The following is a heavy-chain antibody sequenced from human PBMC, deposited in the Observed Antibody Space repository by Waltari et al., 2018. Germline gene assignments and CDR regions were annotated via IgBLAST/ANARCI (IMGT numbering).Heavy chain of an antibody. D-gene: IGHD6-19*01. CDR3: ARARWLVGGYYFDY. CDR1: GFTFSSYE. J-gene: IGHJ4*02. V-gene: IGHV3-48*03. CDR2: ISSSGSTI. Sequence: EVQLVESGGGLVQPGGSLRLSCAASGFTFSSYEMNWVRQAPGKGLEWVSYISSSGSTIYYADSVKGRFTISRDNAKNSLYLQMNSLRAEDTAVYYCARARWLVGGYYFDYWGQGTLVTVSS.